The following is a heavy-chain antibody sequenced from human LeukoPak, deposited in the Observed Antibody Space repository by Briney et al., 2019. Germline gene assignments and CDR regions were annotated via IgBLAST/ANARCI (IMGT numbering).Heavy chain of an antibody. CDR2: IYPGDSDT. CDR1: GYSFTSYW. V-gene: IGHV5-51*01. J-gene: IGHJ4*02. CDR3: ASGKLPKYRGFDS. Sequence: KPGESLKISCKGSGYSFTSYWIGWVRQMPGKGLEWMGIIYPGDSDTRYSPSFQGQVTISADRSITSAYLQWSSLKASDTAMYYCASGKLPKYRGFDSWGQGTLVTVSS. D-gene: IGHD1-7*01.